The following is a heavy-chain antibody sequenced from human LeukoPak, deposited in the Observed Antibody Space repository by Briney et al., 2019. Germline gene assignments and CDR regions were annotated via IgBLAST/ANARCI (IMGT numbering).Heavy chain of an antibody. CDR2: INPNSGGT. J-gene: IGHJ5*02. CDR1: GYTFTGYY. CDR3: TKDLRYSSSWSSGWFDP. D-gene: IGHD6-13*01. V-gene: IGHV1-2*02. Sequence: ASVKVSCKTSGYTFTGYYMHWVRQAPVQGLEWMGWINPNSGGTNYAQKFQGRVTMTRDTSISTAYMELNRLRSDDTAVYYCTKDLRYSSSWSSGWFDPWGQGTLVTVSS.